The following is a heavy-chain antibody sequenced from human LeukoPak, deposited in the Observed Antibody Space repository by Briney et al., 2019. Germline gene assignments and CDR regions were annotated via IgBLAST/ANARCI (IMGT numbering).Heavy chain of an antibody. J-gene: IGHJ4*02. Sequence: GGSLRLSCAASGFTVSSYAMTWVRQAPGKGLEWVSSITNNGGSTYYADAVKGRFTISRDNSKNTLYLQMDSLRAEDTAVYYCARLYCSGGSCYSDWGQGTLVTVSS. CDR3: ARLYCSGGSCYSD. D-gene: IGHD2-15*01. CDR2: ITNNGGST. V-gene: IGHV3-23*01. CDR1: GFTVSSYA.